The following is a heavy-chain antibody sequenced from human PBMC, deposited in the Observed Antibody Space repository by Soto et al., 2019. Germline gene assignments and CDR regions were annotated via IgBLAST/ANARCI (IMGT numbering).Heavy chain of an antibody. Sequence: QVQLVESGGGVVQPGRSLRLSCAASGFTFSSYGMHWVRQAPGKGLEWVAVIWYDGSNKYYADSVKGRFTISRDNSKNTLYLQMNSLRAEDTAVYHCARGDVFNVGYCSGGSCYAIDYWGQGTLVTVSS. CDR2: IWYDGSNK. CDR1: GFTFSSYG. J-gene: IGHJ4*02. D-gene: IGHD2-15*01. CDR3: ARGDVFNVGYCSGGSCYAIDY. V-gene: IGHV3-33*01.